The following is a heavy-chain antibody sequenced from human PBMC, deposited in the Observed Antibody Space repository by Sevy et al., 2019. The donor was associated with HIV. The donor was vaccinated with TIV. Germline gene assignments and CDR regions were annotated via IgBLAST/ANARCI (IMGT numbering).Heavy chain of an antibody. D-gene: IGHD2-2*01. V-gene: IGHV1-69*13. Sequence: ASVKVSCKASGGTFSSYAISWVRQAPGQGLEWMGGIIPIFGTANYAQKFQGRVTITADESTSTAYMELSSLRSEDTAVYDCARQAHKYCSSTSCYHYYYYYYGMDVWGQGTTVTVSS. CDR1: GGTFSSYA. CDR3: ARQAHKYCSSTSCYHYYYYYYGMDV. J-gene: IGHJ6*02. CDR2: IIPIFGTA.